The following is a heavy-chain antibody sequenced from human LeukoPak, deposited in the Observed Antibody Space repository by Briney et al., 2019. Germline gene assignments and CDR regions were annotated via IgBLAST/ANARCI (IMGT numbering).Heavy chain of an antibody. J-gene: IGHJ4*02. Sequence: GGSLRLSCAASGYTFSSYSMNWVRQAPGKGLEWVSHITASGTAMFCADSVKGRFTISRDNAKNSLYLQMNSLRDEDTAVYYCASSGSYRFDYWGQGTLVTVSS. CDR1: GYTFSSYS. CDR3: ASSGSYRFDY. CDR2: ITASGTAM. D-gene: IGHD1-26*01. V-gene: IGHV3-48*02.